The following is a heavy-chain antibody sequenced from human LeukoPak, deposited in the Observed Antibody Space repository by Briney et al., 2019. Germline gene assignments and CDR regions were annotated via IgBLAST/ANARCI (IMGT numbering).Heavy chain of an antibody. Sequence: ASVKVSCKASGYTFTGYYMHWVRQAPGQGLEWMGWINPNSGGTNYAQKFQGRVTMTRDTSISTAYMELSRLRSDDTAVYYCARGPPGPPYYYDSSGYYFDYWGQGTLVTVSS. CDR2: INPNSGGT. D-gene: IGHD3-22*01. J-gene: IGHJ4*02. V-gene: IGHV1-2*02. CDR1: GYTFTGYY. CDR3: ARGPPGPPYYYDSSGYYFDY.